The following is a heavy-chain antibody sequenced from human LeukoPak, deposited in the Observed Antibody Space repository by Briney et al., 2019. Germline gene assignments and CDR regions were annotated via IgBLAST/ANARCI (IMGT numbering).Heavy chain of an antibody. CDR3: ARETYSSGHHGVDP. CDR1: GGSISSYY. J-gene: IGHJ5*02. Sequence: PSETLSLTCTVSGGSISSYYWSWIRQPPGKGLEWIGYIYYSGSTNYNPSLKSRVTISVDTSKNQFSLKLSSVTAADTAVYYCARETYSSGHHGVDPRGQGTLVTVSS. V-gene: IGHV4-59*01. D-gene: IGHD6-19*01. CDR2: IYYSGST.